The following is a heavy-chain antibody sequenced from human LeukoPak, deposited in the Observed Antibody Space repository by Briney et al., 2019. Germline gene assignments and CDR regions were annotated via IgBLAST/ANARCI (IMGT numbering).Heavy chain of an antibody. CDR3: AKDLSPGPD. V-gene: IGHV3-23*01. J-gene: IGHJ4*02. Sequence: GGSLRLSCAASGFTFSSYSMNWVRQAPGKGLKWVSAIIGSGLSTYYADSVKGRFTISRDNSKNSLYLQMNSLRAEDTAVYYCAKDLSPGPDWGQGTLVTVSS. CDR2: IIGSGLST. CDR1: GFTFSSYS.